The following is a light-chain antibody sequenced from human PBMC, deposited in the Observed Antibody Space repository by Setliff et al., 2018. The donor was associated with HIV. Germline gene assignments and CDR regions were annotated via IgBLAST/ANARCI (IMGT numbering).Light chain of an antibody. CDR1: SSDVGGSNY. J-gene: IGLJ1*01. CDR3: SSYTFSSTPYV. V-gene: IGLV2-14*01. CDR2: EVS. Sequence: QSVLTQPASVSGSPGQSITISCTGTSSDVGGSNYVSWCQQHPGKAPKLMIYEVSNRPSWVSNRFSGSKSGNTASLTISGLQAVDEADYYCSSYTFSSTPYVFGTGTKVTVL.